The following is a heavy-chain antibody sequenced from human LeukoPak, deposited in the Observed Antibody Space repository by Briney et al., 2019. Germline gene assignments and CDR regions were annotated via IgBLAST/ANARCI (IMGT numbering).Heavy chain of an antibody. J-gene: IGHJ4*02. Sequence: SETLSLTCAVYGGSFSGYYWSWIRQPPGKGLEWIGEINHSGSTNYNPSLKSRVTISVDTSKNQFSLRLSSVTAADTAVYYCARVQIMITFGGVIAKQFDYWGQGTLVTVSS. D-gene: IGHD3-16*02. CDR3: ARVQIMITFGGVIAKQFDY. V-gene: IGHV4-34*01. CDR2: INHSGST. CDR1: GGSFSGYY.